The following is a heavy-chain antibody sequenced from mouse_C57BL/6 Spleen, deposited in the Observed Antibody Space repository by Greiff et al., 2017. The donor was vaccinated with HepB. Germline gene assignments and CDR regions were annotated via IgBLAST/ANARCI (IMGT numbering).Heavy chain of an antibody. CDR2: IDPSDSYT. CDR1: GYTFTSYW. V-gene: IGHV1-69*01. Sequence: QVQLQQPGAELVMPGASVKLSCKASGYTFTSYWMHWVKQRPGQGLEWIGEIDPSDSYTNYNQKFKGKSTLTVDKSSSTAYMQLSSLTSEDSAVYYCARRRRPYAMDYWGQGTSVTVSS. CDR3: ARRRRPYAMDY. D-gene: IGHD1-2*01. J-gene: IGHJ4*01.